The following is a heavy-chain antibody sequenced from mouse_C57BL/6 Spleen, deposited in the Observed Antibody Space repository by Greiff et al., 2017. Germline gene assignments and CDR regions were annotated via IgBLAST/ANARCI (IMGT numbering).Heavy chain of an antibody. D-gene: IGHD1-1*01. CDR1: GYSFTGYF. CDR3: ARYGTTVVPFAY. J-gene: IGHJ3*01. V-gene: IGHV1-20*01. CDR2: INPYNGDT. Sequence: VQLKESGPELVKPGDSVTISCKASGYSFTGYFMNWVMQSHGKSLEWIGRINPYNGDTFYNQMFKGKATLTVDKTASTAQMELRSLTSEDSAVYYCARYGTTVVPFAYWGQGTLVTVSA.